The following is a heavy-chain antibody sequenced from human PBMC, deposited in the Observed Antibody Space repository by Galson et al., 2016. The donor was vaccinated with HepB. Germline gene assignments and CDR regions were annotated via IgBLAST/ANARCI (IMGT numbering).Heavy chain of an antibody. J-gene: IGHJ4*02. D-gene: IGHD3-10*01. CDR1: GFDFSTYG. V-gene: IGHV3-33*01. Sequence: SLRLSCAASGFDFSTYGMHWVRQAPGKGLEWVAVIWYDGSHEFYAESVKGRFTISRDNSKNTVYLQVISLRAEDTAVYFCARDRFYGSGTYYTDFWGQGTLVTVSS. CDR3: ARDRFYGSGTYYTDF. CDR2: IWYDGSHE.